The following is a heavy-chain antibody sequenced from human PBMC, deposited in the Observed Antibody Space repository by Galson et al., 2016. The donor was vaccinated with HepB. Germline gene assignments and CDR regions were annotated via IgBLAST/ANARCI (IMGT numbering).Heavy chain of an antibody. Sequence: SLRLSCAASGFIFSSYGMHWVRQAPGKGLEWVARIWYDGTNKYYADSVKGRFTISRDNSKNTLYLQMNSLRAEDTAVYYCARDLHYGSGGYIRSTWSDACDIWGQGAMVTVSS. CDR3: ARDLHYGSGGYIRSTWSDACDI. CDR1: GFIFSSYG. CDR2: IWYDGTNK. J-gene: IGHJ3*02. D-gene: IGHD3-10*01. V-gene: IGHV3-33*01.